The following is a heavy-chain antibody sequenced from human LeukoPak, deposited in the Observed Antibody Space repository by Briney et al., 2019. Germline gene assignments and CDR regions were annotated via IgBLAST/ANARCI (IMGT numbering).Heavy chain of an antibody. V-gene: IGHV3-23*01. CDR1: GFTFSNYA. J-gene: IGHJ4*02. Sequence: GGSLRLSCAASGFTFSNYAMSWVRQAPGKGLEWVSTVSGSGGSTYYADSVKGRFTISRDHSKNTLYLQMNSLRAEDTAVYYCARDFLGYSGTGREFGYWGQGTLVTVSS. CDR2: VSGSGGST. CDR3: ARDFLGYSGTGREFGY. D-gene: IGHD4-23*01.